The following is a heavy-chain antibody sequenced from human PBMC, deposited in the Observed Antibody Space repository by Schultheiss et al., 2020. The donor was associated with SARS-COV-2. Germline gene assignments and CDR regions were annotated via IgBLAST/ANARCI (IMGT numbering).Heavy chain of an antibody. CDR1: GFTFSSYA. Sequence: GGSLRLSCAASGFTFSSYAMHWVRQAPGKGLEWVAVIWYDGSNKYYADSVKGRFTISRDNSKNTLYLQMNSLRAEDTAVYYCARGDYYDSSGYSYYYYGMDVWGQGTTVTVSS. CDR3: ARGDYYDSSGYSYYYYGMDV. J-gene: IGHJ6*02. CDR2: IWYDGSNK. V-gene: IGHV3-30*04. D-gene: IGHD3-22*01.